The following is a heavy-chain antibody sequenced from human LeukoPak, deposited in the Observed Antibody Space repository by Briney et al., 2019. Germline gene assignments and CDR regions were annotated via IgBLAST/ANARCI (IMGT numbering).Heavy chain of an antibody. CDR2: MKQDGSEK. CDR1: GFTFSSYW. Sequence: GGSLRLFCAASGFTFSSYWMSWVRQAPGKGLEWVANMKQDGSEKFYVDSVKGRFTTSRDNAKNSLYLQMNSPSAEDSAVYSCARYGVAPAAYYFYMDVWGKGTTVTVSS. CDR3: ARYGVAPAAYYFYMDV. J-gene: IGHJ6*03. D-gene: IGHD2-2*01. V-gene: IGHV3-7*03.